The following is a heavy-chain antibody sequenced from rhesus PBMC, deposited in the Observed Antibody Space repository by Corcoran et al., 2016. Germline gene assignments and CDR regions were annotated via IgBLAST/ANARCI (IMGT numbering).Heavy chain of an antibody. CDR1: GYSFTSSW. CDR3: AKYGSSYNYGLDS. D-gene: IGHD4-29*01. V-gene: IGHV5S1*01. J-gene: IGHJ6*01. Sequence: EVQLVQSGAEVKRPGESLRISCKTSGYSFTSSWISWVSHLPGKGLDWMVICYPCYSDTRYSPPFQGQVTISADKSISTTYLQWSSLKASDTATYYCAKYGSSYNYGLDSWGQGVVVTVSS. CDR2: CYPCYSDT.